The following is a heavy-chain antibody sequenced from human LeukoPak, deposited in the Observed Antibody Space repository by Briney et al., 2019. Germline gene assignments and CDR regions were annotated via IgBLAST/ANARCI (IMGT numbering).Heavy chain of an antibody. CDR3: AKSRYSNTWYYFDY. Sequence: GGSLRLSCAASGFTFSSYSMNWVRQAPGKGLEWVSSISSSSSYIYYADSVKGRFTISRDNAKNSLYLQMNSLRAEDTAVYYCAKSRYSNTWYYFDYWGQGTLVTVSS. D-gene: IGHD6-13*01. CDR1: GFTFSSYS. V-gene: IGHV3-21*04. J-gene: IGHJ4*02. CDR2: ISSSSSYI.